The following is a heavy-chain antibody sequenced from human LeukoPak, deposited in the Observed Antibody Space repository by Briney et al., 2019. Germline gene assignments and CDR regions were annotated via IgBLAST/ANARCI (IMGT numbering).Heavy chain of an antibody. Sequence: PSETLSLTCSVSGGAISSYYWSWIRQPPGKGLEWIGYIYYSGSTNYNPSLKSRVTISVDTSKNQFSLKLSSVTAADTAVYYCARDSGYGDYGWAQGTLVTVSS. V-gene: IGHV4-59*01. CDR1: GGAISSYY. CDR3: ARDSGYGDYG. D-gene: IGHD4-17*01. CDR2: IYYSGST. J-gene: IGHJ1*01.